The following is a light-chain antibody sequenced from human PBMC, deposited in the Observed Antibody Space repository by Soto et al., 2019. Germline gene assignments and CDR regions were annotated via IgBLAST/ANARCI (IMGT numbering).Light chain of an antibody. CDR3: CSYAGSSTGV. J-gene: IGLJ3*02. CDR1: SSDVGSYNL. V-gene: IGLV2-23*02. CDR2: EVS. Sequence: QSALTQPASVSGSPGQSITISCTGTSSDVGSYNLVSWYQQHPGKAPKLMIYEVSKRPSGVSNRFSGSKSGNTASLTISGLQAEDEADYYCCSYAGSSTGVFGGGTKVTV.